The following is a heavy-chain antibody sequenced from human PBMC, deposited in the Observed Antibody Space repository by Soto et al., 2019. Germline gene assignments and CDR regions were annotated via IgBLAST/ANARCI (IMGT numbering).Heavy chain of an antibody. CDR1: GFTFSSYA. V-gene: IGHV3-23*01. Sequence: GGSLRLSCAASGFTFSSYAMSWVRQAPGKGLGWVSGISGSGDSTHYADSVKGRFTVSRDNSKSMLYLQTNSLRAEDTAIYYCAKALYGGFTYWGQGTLVTVSS. CDR3: AKALYGGFTY. D-gene: IGHD3-10*01. J-gene: IGHJ4*02. CDR2: ISGSGDST.